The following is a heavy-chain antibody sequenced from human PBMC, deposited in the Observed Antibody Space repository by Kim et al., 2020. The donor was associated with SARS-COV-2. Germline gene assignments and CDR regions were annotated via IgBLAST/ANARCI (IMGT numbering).Heavy chain of an antibody. V-gene: IGHV1-69*13. CDR3: ARDVRPAAIYYYYGMDV. D-gene: IGHD2-2*01. CDR1: GGTFSSYA. Sequence: SVKVSCKASGGTFSSYAISWVRQAPGQGLEWMGGIIPIFGTANYAQKFQGRVTITADESTSTAYMELSSLRSEDTAVYYCARDVRPAAIYYYYGMDVWGQGTTVTVSS. J-gene: IGHJ6*02. CDR2: IIPIFGTA.